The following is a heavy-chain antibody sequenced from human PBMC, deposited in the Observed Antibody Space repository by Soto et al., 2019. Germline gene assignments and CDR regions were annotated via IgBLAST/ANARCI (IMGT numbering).Heavy chain of an antibody. Sequence: EVQLLESGGGLVQPGGSLRLSCAASGFTFRSYAMSWVRQAPGKGLEWVSVISGSGDFTFYADSVKGRFTIARDKSKNTLYLQMNSLRAEDTAVYYCAKTKNDILDYWGQGTLVTVSS. CDR1: GFTFRSYA. J-gene: IGHJ4*02. V-gene: IGHV3-23*01. CDR2: ISGSGDFT. D-gene: IGHD3-9*01. CDR3: AKTKNDILDY.